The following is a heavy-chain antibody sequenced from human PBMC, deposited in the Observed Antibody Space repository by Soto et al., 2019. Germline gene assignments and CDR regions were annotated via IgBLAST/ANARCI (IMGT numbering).Heavy chain of an antibody. J-gene: IGHJ5*02. CDR3: ATMYRGYSCYIQS. CDR1: GFTFTNYA. V-gene: IGHV3-23*01. D-gene: IGHD5-12*01. Sequence: PGGSLRLSCATSGFTFTNYAMTWVRQGPGKGLEWVSSISAGGVSTYFADSVKGRFTISRDNSKNTLFLHMTSLRAADPAVYYCATMYRGYSCYIQSWGQGTLVTVSS. CDR2: ISAGGVST.